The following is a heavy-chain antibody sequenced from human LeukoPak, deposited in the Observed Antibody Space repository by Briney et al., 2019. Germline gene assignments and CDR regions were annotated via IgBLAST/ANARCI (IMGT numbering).Heavy chain of an antibody. CDR3: ARGMGRWLQQGSVDY. CDR1: GYTFICYH. Sequence: ASVKVSCKASGYTFICYHMHRVRQAPGQGLEWMGWINRNSGGTNYAQKSQGRVIMTRDTSISTAYMELSRLRSDDTAVYYCARGMGRWLQQGSVDYWGQGTLVTVSS. J-gene: IGHJ4*02. V-gene: IGHV1-2*02. CDR2: INRNSGGT. D-gene: IGHD5-24*01.